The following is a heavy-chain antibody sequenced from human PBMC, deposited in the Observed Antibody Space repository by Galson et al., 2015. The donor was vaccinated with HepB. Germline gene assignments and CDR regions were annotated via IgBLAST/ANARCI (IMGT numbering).Heavy chain of an antibody. CDR1: GFTFSSYT. J-gene: IGHJ6*02. V-gene: IGHV3-48*04. Sequence: SLRLSCAASGFTFSSYTMNWVRQTPGKGLKWVPYISTNGVTNHYADSVKGRFTIARDNAKNTMWLQMNSLRAEDTAVYYCATTKFGSGAYWTFDIWGQGTTVTVSS. D-gene: IGHD4/OR15-4a*01. CDR2: ISTNGVTN. CDR3: ATTKFGSGAYWTFDI.